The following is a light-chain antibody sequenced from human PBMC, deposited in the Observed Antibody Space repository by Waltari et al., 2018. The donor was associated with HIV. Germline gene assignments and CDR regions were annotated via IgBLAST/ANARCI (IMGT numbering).Light chain of an antibody. CDR2: KAS. CDR1: QSISSW. Sequence: DIQMTQSPSTLSASVADRVTITCRASQSISSWLAWYQQKPGNAPKLLIYKASSLESGVPSRFSGSGSGPEVTLTISSLQPDDFATYYCQQYSNDPGTFGQGTKLEIK. V-gene: IGKV1-5*03. J-gene: IGKJ2*02. CDR3: QQYSNDPGT.